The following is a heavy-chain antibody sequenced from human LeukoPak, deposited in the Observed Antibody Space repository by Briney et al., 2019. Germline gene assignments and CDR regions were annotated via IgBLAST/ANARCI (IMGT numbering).Heavy chain of an antibody. Sequence: PGGSLRLSCAASAFSFSTYAMSWVRQAPGKGLEWVANIKQDGSEKYYVDSVKGRFTISRDNAKNSLYLQMNSLRAEDTAVYYCARDRGDYVWGSYRYEYYFDYWGQGTLVTVSS. V-gene: IGHV3-7*01. J-gene: IGHJ4*02. CDR3: ARDRGDYVWGSYRYEYYFDY. D-gene: IGHD3-16*02. CDR2: IKQDGSEK. CDR1: AFSFSTYA.